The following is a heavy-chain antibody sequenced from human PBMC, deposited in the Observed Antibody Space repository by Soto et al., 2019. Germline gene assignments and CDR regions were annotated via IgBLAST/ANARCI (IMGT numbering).Heavy chain of an antibody. J-gene: IGHJ4*02. D-gene: IGHD2-15*01. CDR1: GFTFSSYG. Sequence: QVQLVESGGGVVQPGRSLRLSCAASGFTFSSYGMHWVRQAPGKGLEWVAVIWYDGSNKYYADSVKGRFTISRDNSKNTLYLQMNRLRAEDTAVYYCARGGSNLVALAYWGQGTLVTVAS. CDR3: ARGGSNLVALAY. CDR2: IWYDGSNK. V-gene: IGHV3-33*01.